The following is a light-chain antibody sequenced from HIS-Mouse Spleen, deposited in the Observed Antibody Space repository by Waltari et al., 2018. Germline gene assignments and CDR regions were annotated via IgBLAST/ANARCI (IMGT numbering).Light chain of an antibody. CDR3: QAWDSSTANVV. Sequence: SYELTQPPSVSVSPGQTASITCSGDKLGDKYACWYQQKPGQSPVLVIYQDSKRPSGIPVRFSGSNSGNTATLTISGTQAMDEADYYCQAWDSSTANVVFGGGTKLTVL. J-gene: IGLJ2*01. CDR1: KLGDKY. CDR2: QDS. V-gene: IGLV3-1*01.